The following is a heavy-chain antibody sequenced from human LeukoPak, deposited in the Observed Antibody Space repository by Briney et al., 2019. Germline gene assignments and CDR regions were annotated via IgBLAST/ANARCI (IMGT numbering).Heavy chain of an antibody. V-gene: IGHV3-7*01. CDR1: GFTFTNDF. Sequence: GGSPRLSCAASGFTFTNDFMTWVRQAPGKGLEWVANMKVDGSDIHYVDSVKGRFTISSDNAKNSLYLQMNSLRAEDTAVYYCAVYGYSWGQGTLVTVSS. CDR2: MKVDGSDI. D-gene: IGHD5/OR15-5a*01. J-gene: IGHJ4*02. CDR3: AVYGYS.